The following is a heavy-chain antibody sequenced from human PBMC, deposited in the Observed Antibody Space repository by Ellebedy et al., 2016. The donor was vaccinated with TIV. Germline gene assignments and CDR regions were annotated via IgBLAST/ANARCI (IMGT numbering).Heavy chain of an antibody. J-gene: IGHJ2*01. V-gene: IGHV4-4*07. CDR2: IFMGGST. Sequence: SETLSLXXTVSGGSFSSYYWSWIPQSAGKGLEWIGRIFMGGSTIYNPSLKNRLTMSADASTTQLSLSLSSVTAADTAVYFCARLRQSRDRGHWYFDRWGRGTLVTVSS. CDR3: ARLRQSRDRGHWYFDR. D-gene: IGHD1-14*01. CDR1: GGSFSSYY.